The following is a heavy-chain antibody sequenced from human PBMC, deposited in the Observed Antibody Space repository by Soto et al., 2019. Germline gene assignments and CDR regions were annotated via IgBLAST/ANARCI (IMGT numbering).Heavy chain of an antibody. CDR2: IYYSGST. CDR3: ASNLDLYGDYGRPDY. J-gene: IGHJ4*02. D-gene: IGHD4-17*01. V-gene: IGHV4-39*01. Sequence: PSETLSLTCTVSGGSVSSSSYYWGWIRQPPGKGLEWIGCIYYSGSTYYNPSLKSRVTISVDTSKNQFSLKLSSVTAADTAVYYCASNLDLYGDYGRPDYWGQGTLVTVPS. CDR1: GGSVSSSSYY.